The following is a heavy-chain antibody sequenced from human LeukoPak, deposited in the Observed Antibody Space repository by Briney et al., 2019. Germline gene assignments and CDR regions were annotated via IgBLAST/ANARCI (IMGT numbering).Heavy chain of an antibody. CDR3: TRDATYYLRYGYFDY. Sequence: PGGSLRLSCAASGFTFSSYWMNWDRQAPGKGLEWVSSINNVASHIYYAGSVRGRFTISRDNAKNSVYLQMNSLRAEDTAVYYCTRDATYYLRYGYFDYWGQGTLVTVSS. CDR1: GFTFSSYW. V-gene: IGHV3-21*01. CDR2: INNVASHI. J-gene: IGHJ4*02. D-gene: IGHD2/OR15-2a*01.